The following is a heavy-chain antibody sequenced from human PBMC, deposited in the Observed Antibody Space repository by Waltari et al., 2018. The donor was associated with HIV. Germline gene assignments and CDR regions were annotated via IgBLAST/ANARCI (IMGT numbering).Heavy chain of an antibody. CDR3: VRDWFGLDY. CDR2: TYLRSKWHE. Sequence: QVYLQQSGPGVVKPSETPSLDCVISGDSVSSDTAAWNWVRQSPSRGLELLGKTYLRSKWHEDYSTSVKGRKSIDADEAETRFTLHVSHVTPEDTAVYYCVRDWFGLDYWGQGISVTVSS. J-gene: IGHJ4*02. V-gene: IGHV6-1*01. D-gene: IGHD3-16*01. CDR1: GDSVSSDTAA.